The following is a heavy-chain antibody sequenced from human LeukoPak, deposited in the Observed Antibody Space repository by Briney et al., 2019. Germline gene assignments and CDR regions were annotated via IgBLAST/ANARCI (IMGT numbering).Heavy chain of an antibody. Sequence: ASVKVSCKASGYTFTSYGISWVRQAPGQGLEWMGWISAYNGNTNYAQKHQGRVTMTTDTSTSTAYMELRSLRSDDTAVYYCARDEKYCSGGSCQGWFDPWGQGTLVTVSS. J-gene: IGHJ5*02. CDR1: GYTFTSYG. CDR3: ARDEKYCSGGSCQGWFDP. V-gene: IGHV1-18*01. D-gene: IGHD2-15*01. CDR2: ISAYNGNT.